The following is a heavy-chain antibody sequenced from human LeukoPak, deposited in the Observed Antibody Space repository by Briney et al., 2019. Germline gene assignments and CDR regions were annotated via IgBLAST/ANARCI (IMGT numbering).Heavy chain of an antibody. CDR2: IYYGRTT. Sequence: SETLPLTCTVSAGSISSSSHHWGWIRQSPGKGLEWIGSIYYGRTTYYNPSLNSRVTISVVTSKNQFFLQLNSVTAADTAVYYCVRHDGRGGATMGALDSWGQGSLVTVSS. D-gene: IGHD5-12*01. V-gene: IGHV4-39*01. CDR1: AGSISSSSHH. CDR3: VRHDGRGGATMGALDS. J-gene: IGHJ4*02.